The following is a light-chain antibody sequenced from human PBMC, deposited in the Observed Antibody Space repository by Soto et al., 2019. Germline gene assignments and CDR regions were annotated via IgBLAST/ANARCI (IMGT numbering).Light chain of an antibody. V-gene: IGKV1-39*01. CDR1: QGIRNN. CDR2: AAS. J-gene: IGKJ1*01. Sequence: DIQMTQSPSSLFASVGDRAPITCRASQGIRNNLGWYQQKPGKAPKLLIYAASSLQSEVPSRFSGSGSGTDFTLTISSLQPEDFATYYCQQSYSTPTFGQGTKVDIK. CDR3: QQSYSTPT.